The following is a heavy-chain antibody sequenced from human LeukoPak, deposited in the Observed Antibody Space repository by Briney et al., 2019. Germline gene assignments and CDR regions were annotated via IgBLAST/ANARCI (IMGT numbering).Heavy chain of an antibody. D-gene: IGHD3-10*02. V-gene: IGHV3-74*01. CDR2: ISNDGSST. CDR1: GFTFTTFW. CDR3: AELGITMIGGV. Sequence: GGSLRLSCATSGFTFTTFWMHWVRQAPGKGLVWVSRISNDGSSTNYADSVKGRFTISRDNAKNSLYLQMNSLRAEDTAVYYCAELGITMIGGVWGKGTTVTISS. J-gene: IGHJ6*04.